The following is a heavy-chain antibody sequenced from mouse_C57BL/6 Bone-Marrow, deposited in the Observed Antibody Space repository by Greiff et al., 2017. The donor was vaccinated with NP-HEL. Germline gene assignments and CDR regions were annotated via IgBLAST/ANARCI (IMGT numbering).Heavy chain of an antibody. V-gene: IGHV3-6*01. CDR1: GYSITSGYY. J-gene: IGHJ4*01. CDR3: ARETYYGNYYYAMDD. Sequence: EVKLQESGPGLVKPSQSLSLTCSVTGYSITSGYYWNWIRQFPGNKLEWMGYISYDGSNNYNPSLKNRISITRDTSKNQFFLKLNSVTTEDTATYYGARETYYGNYYYAMDDWGQGTSVTVSS. CDR2: ISYDGSN. D-gene: IGHD2-10*01.